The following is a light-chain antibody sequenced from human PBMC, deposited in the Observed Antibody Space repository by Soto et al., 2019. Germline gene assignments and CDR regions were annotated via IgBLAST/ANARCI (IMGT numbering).Light chain of an antibody. Sequence: EIVMTQSPATLSVSPGERATLSCRASQSVSSNLAWYQQKPGQAPRLLIYGASTRATGIPARFSGSGSGTEFTLTISSLQSEYFPVYYGQQYNNWPRLTFGGGTKVDIK. J-gene: IGKJ4*01. CDR2: GAS. CDR1: QSVSSN. CDR3: QQYNNWPRLT. V-gene: IGKV3-15*01.